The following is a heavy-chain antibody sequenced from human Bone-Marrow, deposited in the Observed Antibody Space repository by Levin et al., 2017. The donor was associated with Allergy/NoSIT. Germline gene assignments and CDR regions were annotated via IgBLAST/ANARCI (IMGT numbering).Heavy chain of an antibody. CDR1: GFTFPNAW. V-gene: IGHV3-15*07. CDR2: IKSKIDGGTT. CDR3: TTERDYGDYFNCFDS. Sequence: LSLTCAASGFTFPNAWMNWVRQTPGKGLEWVGRIKSKIDGGTTDYAAPVKDRFSISRDDSKNTLYLQMNSLKTDDSAVYYCTTERDYGDYFNCFDSWGQGTLVTVSS. J-gene: IGHJ5*01. D-gene: IGHD4-17*01.